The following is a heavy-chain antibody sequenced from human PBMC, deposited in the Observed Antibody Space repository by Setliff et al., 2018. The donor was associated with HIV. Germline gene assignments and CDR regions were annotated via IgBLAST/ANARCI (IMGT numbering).Heavy chain of an antibody. CDR2: INHSGST. D-gene: IGHD1-26*01. J-gene: IGHJ4*01. CDR3: ARQVGEGKWYLDS. Sequence: PSETLSLTCAVYGGSFSGYYWSWIRQPPGKGLEWIGEINHSGSTNYNPSLKSRVTISIDTSENLFSLKLSGVTAADTAIYYCARQVGEGKWYLDSWGHGTLVTVSS. V-gene: IGHV4-34*01. CDR1: GGSFSGYY.